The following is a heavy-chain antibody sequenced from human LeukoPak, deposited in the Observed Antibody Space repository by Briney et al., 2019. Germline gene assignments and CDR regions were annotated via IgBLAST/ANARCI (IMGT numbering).Heavy chain of an antibody. J-gene: IGHJ4*02. V-gene: IGHV3-23*01. CDR1: GFTFSSYA. CDR2: ISGSGGST. Sequence: GGSLRLSCAASGFTFSSYAMSWVRQAPGKGLEWVSAISGSGGSTYYADTVKGRFTISRDNSKNTLYLQMNSLRAEDTAVYYCAKVGGYSYGPPLYWGQGTLVTVSS. D-gene: IGHD5-18*01. CDR3: AKVGGYSYGPPLY.